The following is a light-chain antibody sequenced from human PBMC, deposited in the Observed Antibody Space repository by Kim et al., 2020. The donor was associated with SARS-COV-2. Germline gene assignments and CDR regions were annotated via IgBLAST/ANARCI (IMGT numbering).Light chain of an antibody. CDR2: GDS. V-gene: IGLV1-40*01. CDR1: SSNIGADYY. CDR3: QSYDSSLSGWV. Sequence: QRVTISCTGSSSNIGADYYVTWYQQLPGTAPKLLIYGDSNRPSGVPDRFSGSKSGTSASLAITGLQAEDEADYYCQSYDSSLSGWVFGGGTQLTVL. J-gene: IGLJ3*02.